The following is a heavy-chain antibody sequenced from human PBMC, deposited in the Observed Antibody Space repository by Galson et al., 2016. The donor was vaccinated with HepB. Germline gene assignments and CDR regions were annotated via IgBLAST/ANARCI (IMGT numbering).Heavy chain of an antibody. CDR3: ASAIVGATTRYYYYGMYV. V-gene: IGHV3-11*06. D-gene: IGHD1-26*01. J-gene: IGHJ6*02. CDR2: ISSSSTYT. Sequence: SLRLSCAASGFTFSDYFMNWIRQAPGKGLEWVSYISSSSTYTNYADSVKGRFTISRDNAKNSLYLQMNSLRAEDTAVYYCASAIVGATTRYYYYGMYVWGQGTTVTVSS. CDR1: GFTFSDYF.